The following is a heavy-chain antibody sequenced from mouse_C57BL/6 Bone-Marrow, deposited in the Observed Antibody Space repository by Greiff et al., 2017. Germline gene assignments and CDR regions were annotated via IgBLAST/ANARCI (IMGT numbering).Heavy chain of an antibody. D-gene: IGHD4-1*01. CDR2: IHPNSGST. CDR1: GYTFTSYW. CDR3: ARCEELRYYYAMDY. J-gene: IGHJ4*01. Sequence: QVQLQQPGAELVKPGASVKLSCKASGYTFTSYWMHWVKQRPGQGLAWIGMIHPNSGSTNYNEKFKSKATMTVDKSSSTAYMQLSSLTSDDSAVYYCARCEELRYYYAMDYWGQGTAVTVSS. V-gene: IGHV1-64*01.